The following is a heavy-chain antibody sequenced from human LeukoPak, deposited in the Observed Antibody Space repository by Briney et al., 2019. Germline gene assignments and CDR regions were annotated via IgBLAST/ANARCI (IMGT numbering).Heavy chain of an antibody. V-gene: IGHV1-69*04. J-gene: IGHJ6*02. CDR1: GGTFSSYA. Sequence: GASVKVSCKASGGTFSSYAISWVRQAPGQGLEWMGRIIPILGIANYAQKFQGRVTITADKSTSTAYMELSSLRSEDTAVYYCARGNDDSSGYYSYYYGMDVWGQGTTVTVSS. CDR3: ARGNDDSSGYYSYYYGMDV. CDR2: IIPILGIA. D-gene: IGHD3-22*01.